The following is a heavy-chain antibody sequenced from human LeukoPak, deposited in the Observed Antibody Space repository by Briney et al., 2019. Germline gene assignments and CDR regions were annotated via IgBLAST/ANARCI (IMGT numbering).Heavy chain of an antibody. J-gene: IGHJ3*02. CDR1: GYTFTSYG. D-gene: IGHD2-2*01. CDR2: ISAYNGNT. Sequence: ASVKVSCKASGYTFTSYGISWVRQAPGQGLEWMGWISAYNGNTNYAQKLQSRVTMTTDTSTSTAYMELRSLRSDDTAVYYCARDPAAFRAPLAFDIWGRGTMVTVSS. V-gene: IGHV1-18*01. CDR3: ARDPAAFRAPLAFDI.